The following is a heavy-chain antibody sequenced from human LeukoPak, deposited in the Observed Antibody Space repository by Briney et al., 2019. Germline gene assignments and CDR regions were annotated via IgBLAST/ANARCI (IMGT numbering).Heavy chain of an antibody. J-gene: IGHJ4*02. CDR2: IAYDEGNK. Sequence: GGSLRLSCAASGFTFSSYAMHWVRQAPGKGLEWVAVIAYDEGNKYYADSVKGRFTISRDNSKNTVYLQMSSLREEDTVVYYCARGGHSGSFSPEDYWGQGTLVTVSS. V-gene: IGHV3-30-3*01. CDR1: GFTFSSYA. D-gene: IGHD1-26*01. CDR3: ARGGHSGSFSPEDY.